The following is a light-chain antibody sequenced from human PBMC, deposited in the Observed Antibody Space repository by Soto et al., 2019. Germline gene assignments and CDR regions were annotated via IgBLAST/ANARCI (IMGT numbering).Light chain of an antibody. CDR3: QQYGSSIT. CDR1: QSVPRSY. J-gene: IGKJ5*01. V-gene: IGKV3-20*01. CDR2: GTS. Sequence: EIVLTQSPGTLSLSPGERAPLSCRASQSVPRSYLAWYQQKPGRAPRLLIYGTSSRATGIPDRFSGSGSGTDFTLTISRLEPEEFAVFYCQQYGSSITFGQGTRLEIK.